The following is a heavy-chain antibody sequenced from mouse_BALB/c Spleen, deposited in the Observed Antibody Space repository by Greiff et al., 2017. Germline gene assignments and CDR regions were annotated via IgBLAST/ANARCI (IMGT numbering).Heavy chain of an antibody. J-gene: IGHJ2*01. CDR3: ARADGNYEVDY. CDR2: INPGSGGT. D-gene: IGHD2-1*01. CDR1: GYDFTNYL. V-gene: IGHV1-54*01. Sequence: QVQLQQSGAELVRPGTSVKVSCKASGYDFTNYLIEWVKQRPGQGLEWIGVINPGSGGTNYNEKFKGKATLTADKSSSTAYMQLSSLTSDDSAVYFCARADGNYEVDYWGQGTTLTVSS.